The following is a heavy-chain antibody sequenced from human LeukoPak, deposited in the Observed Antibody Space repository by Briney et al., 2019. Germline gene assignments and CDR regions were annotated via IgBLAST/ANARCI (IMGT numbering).Heavy chain of an antibody. CDR3: ARGSSSWYRNYYYYYGMDV. CDR1: GGSFSGYY. CDR2: INHSGST. Sequence: SETLSLTCAVYGGSFSGYYWGWIRQPPGKGLEWIGEINHSGSTNYNPPLKSRVTISVDTSKNQFSLKLSSVTAADTAVYYCARGSSSWYRNYYYYYGMDVWGKGTTVTVSS. J-gene: IGHJ6*04. V-gene: IGHV4-34*01. D-gene: IGHD6-13*01.